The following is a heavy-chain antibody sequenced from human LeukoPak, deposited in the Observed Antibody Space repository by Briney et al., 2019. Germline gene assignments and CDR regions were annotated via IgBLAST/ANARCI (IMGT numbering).Heavy chain of an antibody. J-gene: IGHJ4*02. CDR3: ATITIFGVVPY. V-gene: IGHV4-59*01. CDR1: GGSISSYY. Sequence: SETLSLTCTVSGGSISSYYWSWIRQPPGKGLEWIGYIYYSGSTNYNPSLKSRVTISVDTSKNQFSLKLSSVTAADTAVYYCATITIFGVVPYWGQGTLVTVSS. D-gene: IGHD3-3*01. CDR2: IYYSGST.